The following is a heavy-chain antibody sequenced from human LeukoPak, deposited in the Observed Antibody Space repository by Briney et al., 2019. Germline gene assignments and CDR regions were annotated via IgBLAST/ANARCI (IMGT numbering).Heavy chain of an antibody. J-gene: IGHJ4*02. Sequence: GGSLRLSCAASGVTFSTGAYSLTWVRQAPGKGLEWVASISVRSSHIFYVDSVKGRFTISRDNAKNSLYLQMNSLRAEETAAYYCARSYDSSGYYPGALGDWGQGTLVTVSS. D-gene: IGHD3-22*01. CDR1: GVTFSTGAYS. CDR2: ISVRSSHI. CDR3: ARSYDSSGYYPGALGD. V-gene: IGHV3-21*01.